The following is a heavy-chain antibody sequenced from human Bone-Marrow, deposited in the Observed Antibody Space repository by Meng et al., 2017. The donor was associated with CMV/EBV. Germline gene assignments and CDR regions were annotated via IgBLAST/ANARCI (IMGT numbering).Heavy chain of an antibody. Sequence: GESLKISCAASGFTVSSNYMNWVRQAPGKGLEWASYISSSSSTIYYADSVKGRFTISRDNAKNSLYLQMNSLRAEDTAVYYCARPYDFWSGYLNGMDVWGQGTTVTVSS. CDR2: ISSSSSTI. D-gene: IGHD3-3*01. CDR3: ARPYDFWSGYLNGMDV. J-gene: IGHJ6*02. CDR1: GFTVSSNY. V-gene: IGHV3-48*04.